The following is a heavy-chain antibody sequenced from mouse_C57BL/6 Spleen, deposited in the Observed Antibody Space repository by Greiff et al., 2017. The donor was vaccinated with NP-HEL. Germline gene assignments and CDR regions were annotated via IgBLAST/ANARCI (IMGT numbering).Heavy chain of an antibody. V-gene: IGHV2-6*01. CDR3: ARDSSGYEGGFAY. CDR1: GFSLTSYG. CDR2: IWGVGST. Sequence: VKLVESGPGLVAPSQSLSITCTVSGFSLTSYGVDWVRQSPGKDLEWLGVIWGVGSTNYNSALKSRLSISKDNSKSQVFLKMNSLQTDDTAMYYCARDSSGYEGGFAYWGQGTLVTVSA. J-gene: IGHJ3*01. D-gene: IGHD3-2*02.